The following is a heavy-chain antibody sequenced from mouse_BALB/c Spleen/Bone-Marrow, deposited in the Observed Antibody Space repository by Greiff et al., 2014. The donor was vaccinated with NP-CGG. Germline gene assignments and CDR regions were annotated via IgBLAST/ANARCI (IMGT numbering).Heavy chain of an antibody. D-gene: IGHD4-1*02. Sequence: QVQLQQSGAELAKPGASVKMSCKASGYTFTSYWMHWVKQRPGQGLEWIGYINPSTGYTEYNQTFKDKATLTADKSSSTSYMQRSSMTAEDSAVHYCARAPTGNDLDYWGQGTTLTVSS. CDR3: ARAPTGNDLDY. CDR2: INPSTGYT. CDR1: GYTFTSYW. V-gene: IGHV1-7*01. J-gene: IGHJ2*01.